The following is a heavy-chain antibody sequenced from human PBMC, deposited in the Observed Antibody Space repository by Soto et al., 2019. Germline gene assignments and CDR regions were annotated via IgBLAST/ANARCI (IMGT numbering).Heavy chain of an antibody. CDR3: ARERRGGGMALAAAGLIDY. CDR1: GGSISSYY. D-gene: IGHD6-13*01. V-gene: IGHV4-59*01. CDR2: IYYSGST. Sequence: QVQLQESGPGLVKPSETLSLTCTVSGGSISSYYWSWIRQPPGKGLEWIGYIYYSGSTNYNPSLQSHVTISVATSTNQFSRKLSSVTAAYTAVYYCARERRGGGMALAAAGLIDYWGQGTLVTVSS. J-gene: IGHJ4*02.